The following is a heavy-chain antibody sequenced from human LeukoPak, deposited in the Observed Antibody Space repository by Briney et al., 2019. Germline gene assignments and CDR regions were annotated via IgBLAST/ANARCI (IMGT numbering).Heavy chain of an antibody. D-gene: IGHD1-1*01. J-gene: IGHJ5*02. CDR3: TTATSTTASWS. CDR1: GSTFSNIW. Sequence: GGSLRLSCAASGSTFSNIWMTWVRQAPGKGLEWVGRIKRKAEGGTTDYAAPVRGRFTISRDDSKTTLYLQMNSLKAEDTAVYYCTTATSTTASWSWGQGTLVTVSS. CDR2: IKRKAEGGTT. V-gene: IGHV3-15*01.